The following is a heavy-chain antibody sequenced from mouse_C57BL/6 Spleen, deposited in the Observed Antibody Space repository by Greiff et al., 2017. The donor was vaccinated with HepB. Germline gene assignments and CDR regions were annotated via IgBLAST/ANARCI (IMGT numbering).Heavy chain of an antibody. D-gene: IGHD2-1*01. J-gene: IGHJ3*01. V-gene: IGHV3-6*01. CDR1: GYSITSGYY. CDR2: ISYDGSN. CDR3: SRSYGNYSAWFAY. Sequence: EVQLQESGPGLVKPSQSLSLTCSVTGYSITSGYYWNWIRQFPGNKLEWMGYISYDGSNNYNPSLKNRISITRDTSKNQFFLKLNSVTTEDTATYYWSRSYGNYSAWFAYWGQGTLVTVSA.